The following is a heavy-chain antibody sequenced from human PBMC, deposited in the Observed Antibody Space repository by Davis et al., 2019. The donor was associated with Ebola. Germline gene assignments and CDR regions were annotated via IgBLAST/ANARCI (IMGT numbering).Heavy chain of an antibody. CDR1: GFSFSNSD. CDR2: ISYDGNNE. V-gene: IGHV3-30*18. D-gene: IGHD1-26*01. CDR3: VKDIVGVIRGFDY. Sequence: PGGSLRLSCEGTGFSFSNSDMNWVRQAPGKGLEWVAVISYDGNNENYADSVKGRFTISRDNSNNTLYLQMNSLTAEDTGVYFCVKDIVGVIRGFDYWGQGALVTVSS. J-gene: IGHJ4*02.